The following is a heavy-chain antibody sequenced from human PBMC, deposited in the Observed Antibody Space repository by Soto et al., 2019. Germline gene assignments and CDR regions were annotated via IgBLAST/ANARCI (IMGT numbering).Heavy chain of an antibody. D-gene: IGHD4-4*01. CDR2: ISYDGSNK. CDR3: ARPLWRDDYNWGYFDL. J-gene: IGHJ2*01. Sequence: QVQLVESGGGVVRPGRSLRLSCAASGFTFSSYAMHWVRQAPGKGLEWVAVISYDGSNKYYADSVKGRFTISRDNSKYXLYLQMNSLRLEDTAVYYCARPLWRDDYNWGYFDLWGRGTLVTVSS. CDR1: GFTFSSYA. V-gene: IGHV3-30-3*01.